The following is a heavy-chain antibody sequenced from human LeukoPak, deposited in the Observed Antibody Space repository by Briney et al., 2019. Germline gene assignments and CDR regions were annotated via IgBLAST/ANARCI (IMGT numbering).Heavy chain of an antibody. CDR2: ISYDGSNK. J-gene: IGHJ4*02. CDR3: AKDVGATD. D-gene: IGHD1-26*01. CDR1: GFTFSSYG. V-gene: IGHV3-30*18. Sequence: GGSLRLSCSASGFTFSSYGMHWVRQAPGKGLEWVAVISYDGSNKYYADSVKGRFTISRDNSKNMLYLQMNSLRAEDTAVYYCAKDVGATDWGQGTLVTVSS.